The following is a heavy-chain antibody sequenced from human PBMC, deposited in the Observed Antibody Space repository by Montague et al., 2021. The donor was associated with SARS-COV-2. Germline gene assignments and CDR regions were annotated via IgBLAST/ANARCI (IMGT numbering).Heavy chain of an antibody. CDR1: GFTFSSYG. Sequence: SLRLSCAASGFTFSSYGTHWVRQAPGKGLEWVTVISHHGADKYYADSVKGRFITSRDNSKNTLYLQMNSLRAEDTAVYYCARDRDDYIWGSYENFDYWGQGTLVTVSS. V-gene: IGHV3-30*19. CDR3: ARDRDDYIWGSYENFDY. CDR2: ISHHGADK. D-gene: IGHD3-16*01. J-gene: IGHJ4*02.